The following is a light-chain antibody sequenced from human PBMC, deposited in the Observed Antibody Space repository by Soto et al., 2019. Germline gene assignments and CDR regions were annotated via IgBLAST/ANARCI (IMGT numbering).Light chain of an antibody. CDR2: DTS. CDR3: QQSSNWPPGVT. CDR1: QSVSGL. V-gene: IGKV3-11*01. J-gene: IGKJ3*01. Sequence: EIVLTQSPATLSLSPGERATLSCRASQSVSGLLAWYQQKPGQAPRLLIYDTSSRATGIPARFSGSGSGTDFPLTISSLEPEDFAIYYCQQSSNWPPGVTFGPGTKVDIK.